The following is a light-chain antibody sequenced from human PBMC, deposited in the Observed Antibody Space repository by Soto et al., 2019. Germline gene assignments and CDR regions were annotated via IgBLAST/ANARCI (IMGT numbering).Light chain of an antibody. J-gene: IGLJ1*01. CDR1: SSDVGGYKY. CDR3: CSYTSSTTYV. CDR2: EVS. Sequence: QSALTQPASVSGSPGQSITISCSGTSSDVGGYKYVSWYQQHPGKAPKLMIYEVSNRASGVSDRFSGSKSGNTASLTISGLQAEDEADYYCCSYTSSTTYVFGTGTKVTVL. V-gene: IGLV2-14*01.